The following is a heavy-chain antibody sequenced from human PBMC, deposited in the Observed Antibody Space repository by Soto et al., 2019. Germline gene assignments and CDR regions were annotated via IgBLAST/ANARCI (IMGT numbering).Heavy chain of an antibody. J-gene: IGHJ4*02. CDR2: ISYDGNNK. D-gene: IGHD3-3*01. CDR1: GFTFSSYA. V-gene: IGHV3-30-3*01. Sequence: QVQLVESGGGVVQPGRSLRLSCAASGFTFSSYAMHWVRQAPGKGLEWVAVISYDGNNKYYADSVKGRFTISRDNSKNTLYLQMNNLRTEDMAVYYCARGRGGYYMIDYWGQGTLVTVSS. CDR3: ARGRGGYYMIDY.